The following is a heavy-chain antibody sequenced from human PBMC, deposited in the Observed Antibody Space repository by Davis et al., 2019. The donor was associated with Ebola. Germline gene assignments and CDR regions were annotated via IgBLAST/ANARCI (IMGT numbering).Heavy chain of an antibody. V-gene: IGHV5-51*01. D-gene: IGHD3-10*01. CDR3: ARREGFGELFGYYYYGMDV. J-gene: IGHJ6*02. Sequence: GESLKISCKGSGYSFTSYWIGWVRQMPGKGLEWMGIIYPGDSDTRYSPSFQGQVTISADKSISTAYLQWSSLKASDTAMYYCARREGFGELFGYYYYGMDVWGQGTTVTVSS. CDR2: IYPGDSDT. CDR1: GYSFTSYW.